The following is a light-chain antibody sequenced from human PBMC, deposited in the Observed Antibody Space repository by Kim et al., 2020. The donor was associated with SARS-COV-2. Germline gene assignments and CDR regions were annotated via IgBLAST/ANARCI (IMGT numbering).Light chain of an antibody. CDR2: DIS. CDR3: SSYADGNRYV. Sequence: SITIPCTGTTSDIGVYKYVSWYQQHPGKAPKLLIFDISERPSGISNRFSGSKSGNTASLTISSLQAEDEADYYCSSYADGNRYVFGTGTKVTVL. V-gene: IGLV2-14*03. CDR1: TSDIGVYKY. J-gene: IGLJ1*01.